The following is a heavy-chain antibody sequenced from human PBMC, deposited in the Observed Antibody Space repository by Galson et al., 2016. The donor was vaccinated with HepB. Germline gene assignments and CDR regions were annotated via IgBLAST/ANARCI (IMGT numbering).Heavy chain of an antibody. D-gene: IGHD1-1*01. J-gene: IGHJ4*01. Sequence: CAISGDSVSSSNAAWNWIRQSPSRGLEWLGRTYFRSTWYSDYAASVRSRLTIQSDMSKNQCSLHLRSTTPDDTAVYYCARDTATQPEYYVDFWGHGTQVTVSS. CDR1: GDSVSSSNAA. CDR3: ARDTATQPEYYVDF. V-gene: IGHV6-1*01. CDR2: TYFRSTWYS.